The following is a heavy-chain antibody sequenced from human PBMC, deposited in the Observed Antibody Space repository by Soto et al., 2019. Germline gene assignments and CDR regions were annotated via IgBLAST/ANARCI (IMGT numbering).Heavy chain of an antibody. D-gene: IGHD6-19*01. Sequence: PGEALKISCKVSGYRFTSSWIGWVRQMPGKGLEWMGIIFPSDSDTRYSPSFQGQVTMSVDKSITTAYLQWSSLKASDTAIYYCARQDSSGWFYFDHWGQGTLVTVSS. CDR3: ARQDSSGWFYFDH. J-gene: IGHJ4*02. CDR1: GYRFTSSW. CDR2: IFPSDSDT. V-gene: IGHV5-51*01.